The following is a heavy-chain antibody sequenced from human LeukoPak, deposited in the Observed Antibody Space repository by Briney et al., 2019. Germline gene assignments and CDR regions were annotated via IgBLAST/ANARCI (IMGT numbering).Heavy chain of an antibody. CDR1: GFSFSGSA. CDR3: TRDRGTYNWFDP. V-gene: IGHV3-73*01. J-gene: IGHJ5*02. D-gene: IGHD2-15*01. Sequence: GGSLRLSCAATGFSFSGSAVHWVRQSSGKGLEWVGHIDKKDNLYATAYTESVKGRFTISRDDSKDTAFLHMDSLKTEDTALYYCTRDRGTYNWFDPWGQGTLVTVSS. CDR2: IDKKDNLYAT.